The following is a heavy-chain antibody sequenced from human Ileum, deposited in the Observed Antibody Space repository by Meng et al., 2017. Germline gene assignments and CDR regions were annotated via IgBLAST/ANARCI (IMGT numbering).Heavy chain of an antibody. Sequence: QVQLQESGPGLVKPSGTLPLTCAVSGGSISISNWWPWVRQPPGKGLEWIGEIYHTGGTNYNPSLKRRVTISVDKSKNQFSLEVTSVTAADTAVYYCARVRCASVSCYGDSYFDYWGQGSLVTVSS. V-gene: IGHV4-4*02. CDR3: ARVRCASVSCYGDSYFDY. D-gene: IGHD2-15*01. CDR1: GGSISISNW. J-gene: IGHJ4*02. CDR2: IYHTGGT.